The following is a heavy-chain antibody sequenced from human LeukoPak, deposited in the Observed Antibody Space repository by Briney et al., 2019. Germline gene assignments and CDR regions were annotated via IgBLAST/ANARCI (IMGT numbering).Heavy chain of an antibody. D-gene: IGHD3-16*01. Sequence: GASVKVSCKASGYTFTGYYMHWVRQAPGQGLEWMGWINPNSGGTNYAQKFQGRVTMTRDTSISTAYMELSRLRSDDTAVYYCARVAAMITFGGAPAPWGQGTLVTVSS. V-gene: IGHV1-2*02. CDR3: ARVAAMITFGGAPAP. CDR2: INPNSGGT. CDR1: GYTFTGYY. J-gene: IGHJ5*02.